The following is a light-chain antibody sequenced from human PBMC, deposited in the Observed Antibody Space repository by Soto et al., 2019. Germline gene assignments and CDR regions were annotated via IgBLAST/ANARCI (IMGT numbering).Light chain of an antibody. CDR3: QQTYSTPT. J-gene: IGKJ1*01. CDR2: ATS. CDR1: QNINRY. V-gene: IGKV1-39*01. Sequence: HMTQSPSSLSASVGDSVTVTCRASQNINRYLNWYQQRPGKAPKLLIFATSNLQSGVPSRFSGSGSGTDYTLTISGLQPEDFATYFCQQTYSTPTFGPGTKVDIK.